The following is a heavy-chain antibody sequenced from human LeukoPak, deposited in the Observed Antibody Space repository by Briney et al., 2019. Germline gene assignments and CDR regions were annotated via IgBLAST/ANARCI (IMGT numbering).Heavy chain of an antibody. CDR3: VKGYCSSTSCEGVVFDI. V-gene: IGHV3-30*18. J-gene: IGHJ3*02. Sequence: GGSLRLSCAASGFTFSSYGMHWVRQAPGKGLEWVAVISNDGSNKHYGDSVKGRFTISRDNSKNTLYLQMDSLRGEDTAVYYCVKGYCSSTSCEGVVFDIWGQGTMVTVSS. D-gene: IGHD2-2*01. CDR2: ISNDGSNK. CDR1: GFTFSSYG.